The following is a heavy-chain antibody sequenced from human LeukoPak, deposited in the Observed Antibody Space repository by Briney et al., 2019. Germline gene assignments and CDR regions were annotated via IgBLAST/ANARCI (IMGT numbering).Heavy chain of an antibody. CDR3: ARGYCSSPSCYHFDY. CDR1: GDSVSSNSAA. CDR2: TFYRSKWYN. J-gene: IGHJ4*02. D-gene: IGHD2-2*01. V-gene: IGHV6-1*01. Sequence: SQTLSLTCAISGDSVSSNSAAWNLIRQSPSRGLEWLGRTFYRSKWYNEYAVSVRSRITVNPDTSKNQFSLQLNSVTPEDTAVYYCARGYCSSPSCYHFDYWGQGTLVTVSS.